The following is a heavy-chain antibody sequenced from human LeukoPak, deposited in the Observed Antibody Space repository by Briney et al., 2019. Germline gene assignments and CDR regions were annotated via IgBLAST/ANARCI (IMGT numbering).Heavy chain of an antibody. CDR1: GFTFSSYS. CDR3: ARVIAGKTPQDY. CDR2: ISSSSSYI. V-gene: IGHV3-21*01. Sequence: PGGSLRLSCGASGFTFSSYSMNWVRQAPGKGLEWVSSISSSSSYIYYADSVKGRFTISRDNAKNSLYLQMNSLRAEDTAVYYCARVIAGKTPQDYWGQGTLVTVSS. J-gene: IGHJ4*02. D-gene: IGHD6-13*01.